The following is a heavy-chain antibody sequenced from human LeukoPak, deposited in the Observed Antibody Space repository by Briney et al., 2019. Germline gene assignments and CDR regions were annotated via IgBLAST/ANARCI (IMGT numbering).Heavy chain of an antibody. Sequence: GGSLRLSCAASGFTFSDHYIDWVRQAPGKGLEWVARTRNKVNSYTTAYAASVTGRFTVSRDDSSSSVYLQMNSLKIEDTAVYYCARSMYGEGRRIIDFDYWGRDPCSPSPQ. D-gene: IGHD4/OR15-4a*01. CDR1: GFTFSDHY. CDR3: ARSMYGEGRRIIDFDY. CDR2: TRNKVNSYTT. J-gene: IGHJ4*02. V-gene: IGHV3-72*01.